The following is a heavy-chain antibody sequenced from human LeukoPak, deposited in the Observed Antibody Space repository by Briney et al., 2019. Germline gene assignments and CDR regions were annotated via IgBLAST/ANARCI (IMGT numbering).Heavy chain of an antibody. D-gene: IGHD3-22*01. CDR3: ARDGGYYYDSSGYSNYFDY. J-gene: IGHJ4*02. V-gene: IGHV3-30-3*01. Sequence: GGSLRLSWAASGFTFSSYEMNWVRQARGKGLEWVAVISYDCSNKYYADSVNGRFTISRDNSKNTLYLQMNSLRAEDTAVYYCARDGGYYYDSSGYSNYFDYWGQGALVTVSS. CDR1: GFTFSSYE. CDR2: ISYDCSNK.